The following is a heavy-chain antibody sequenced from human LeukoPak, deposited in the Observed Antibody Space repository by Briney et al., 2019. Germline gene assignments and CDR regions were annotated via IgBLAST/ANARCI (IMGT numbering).Heavy chain of an antibody. CDR3: ARNRGDSSGYYYYYYGMDV. CDR1: GYTFTSYA. V-gene: IGHV1-3*01. J-gene: IGHJ6*02. Sequence: EASVKVSCKASGYTFTSYAMHWVRQAPGQRLEWMGWINAGIGNTKYSQKFQGRVTITRDTSASTAYMELSSLRSEDTAVYYCARNRGDSSGYYYYYYGMDVWGQGTTVTVSS. D-gene: IGHD3-22*01. CDR2: INAGIGNT.